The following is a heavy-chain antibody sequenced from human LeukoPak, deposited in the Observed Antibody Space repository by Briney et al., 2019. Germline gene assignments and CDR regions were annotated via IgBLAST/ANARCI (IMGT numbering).Heavy chain of an antibody. CDR3: ANDILTGYPVDY. J-gene: IGHJ4*02. V-gene: IGHV3-30*04. CDR2: ISYDGSNK. D-gene: IGHD3-9*01. CDR1: GFTFSSYA. Sequence: GGSLRLSCAASGFTFSSYAMHWVRQAPGKGLEWVAVISYDGSNKYHADSVKGRFTISRDNSKNTLYLQMNSLRAEDTAVYYCANDILTGYPVDYWGQGTLVTVSS.